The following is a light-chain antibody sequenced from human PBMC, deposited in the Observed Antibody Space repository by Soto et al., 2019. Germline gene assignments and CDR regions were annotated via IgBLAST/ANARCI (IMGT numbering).Light chain of an antibody. J-gene: IGKJ1*01. CDR2: GAS. V-gene: IGKV3-20*01. CDR1: QSVSSSY. Sequence: EIVLTQSPGTLSWSAGERATLSCRASQSVSSSYLAWYQQKNGQAPRLLIYGASSRATGIPDRFSGSVYGTDFNLTISRLETEDFAVYYCQQYGSSRWTFGQGTKVDIK. CDR3: QQYGSSRWT.